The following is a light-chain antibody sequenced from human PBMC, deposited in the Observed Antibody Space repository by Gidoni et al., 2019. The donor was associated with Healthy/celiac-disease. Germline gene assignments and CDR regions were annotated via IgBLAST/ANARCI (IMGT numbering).Light chain of an antibody. Sequence: DIVITQSPASLSLSLVESATINCKSSQSVLYSSNNTNYLAWYQQKPGQPPKLLIYWASNRESGVPDRFSGSGSGTDFTITISRLQAEDVAVYYCQQYYSTPTFGPGTKVDIK. V-gene: IGKV4-1*01. CDR2: WAS. CDR1: QSVLYSSNNTNY. CDR3: QQYYSTPT. J-gene: IGKJ3*01.